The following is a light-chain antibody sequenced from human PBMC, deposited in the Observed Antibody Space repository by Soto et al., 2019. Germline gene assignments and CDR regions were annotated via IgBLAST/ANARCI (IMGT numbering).Light chain of an antibody. Sequence: DLQMTQSPSTLSASVGDRVTITCRASQSIDRWLAWYQQKPGKAPKLLIYRASSLESGVPSRFSGSGSGTEFTLTINSLQPDDFTTYYCQQYKTYTYTFAQETKLEIK. CDR3: QQYKTYTYT. CDR1: QSIDRW. CDR2: RAS. J-gene: IGKJ2*01. V-gene: IGKV1-5*03.